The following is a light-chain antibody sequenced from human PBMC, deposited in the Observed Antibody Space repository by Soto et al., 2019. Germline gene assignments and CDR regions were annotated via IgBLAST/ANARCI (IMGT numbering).Light chain of an antibody. Sequence: QSVLTQPPSVSGSPGRSVTISCTETTGDVGSYNRVSWYQQPPGTPPKLMIYEVSNRPSGVPDRFSGSKSGNTASLTISGLQAEDEADYYCNSYTSSSTYVFGTGTKLTVL. J-gene: IGLJ1*01. V-gene: IGLV2-18*02. CDR3: NSYTSSSTYV. CDR1: TGDVGSYNR. CDR2: EVS.